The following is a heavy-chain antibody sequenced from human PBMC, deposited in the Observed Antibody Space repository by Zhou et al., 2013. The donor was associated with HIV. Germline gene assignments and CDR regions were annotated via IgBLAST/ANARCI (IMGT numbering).Heavy chain of an antibody. CDR1: GYTFTSYD. Sequence: QVELVQSGPEVKKPGASVKVSCKASGYTFTSYDINWVRQATGQGLEYMGWMNPNNGNTASAQKFQGRITMTRTTSINTAYLELSSLKSEDTAVYYCARGRYDLAYWGQGTLVTVSS. CDR2: MNPNNGNT. V-gene: IGHV1-8*01. CDR3: ARGRYDLAY. J-gene: IGHJ4*02. D-gene: IGHD5-12*01.